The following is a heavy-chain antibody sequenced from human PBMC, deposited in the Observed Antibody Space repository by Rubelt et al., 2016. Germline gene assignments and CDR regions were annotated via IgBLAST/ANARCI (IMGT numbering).Heavy chain of an antibody. CDR3: ARSRYGDKPLDY. V-gene: IGHV3-30*04. CDR1: GFTFSSYA. J-gene: IGHJ4*02. Sequence: QVQLVESGGGVVQPGRSLRLSCAASGFTFSSYAMHWVRQAPGKGLEWVAVISYDGSNKYYADSVKGRFTISRDNSKNTLYLQMNSLRAEDTAVYYCARSRYGDKPLDYWGQGTLVTVSS. D-gene: IGHD4-17*01. CDR2: ISYDGSNK.